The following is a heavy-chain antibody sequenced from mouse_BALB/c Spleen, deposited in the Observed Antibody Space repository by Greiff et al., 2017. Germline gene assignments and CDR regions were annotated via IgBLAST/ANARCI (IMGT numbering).Heavy chain of an antibody. Sequence: EVKLVESGPSLVKPSQTLSFTCSVSGDSITSGYWNWIRKFPGNKLEYMGYISYRGSTYYNPSLKSGISITRDTSKNQYYLQLNSVTTEDTATYYCARNDGYYYFDYWGQGTTLTVSS. D-gene: IGHD2-3*01. V-gene: IGHV3-8*02. CDR3: ARNDGYYYFDY. CDR2: ISYRGST. CDR1: GDSITSGY. J-gene: IGHJ2*01.